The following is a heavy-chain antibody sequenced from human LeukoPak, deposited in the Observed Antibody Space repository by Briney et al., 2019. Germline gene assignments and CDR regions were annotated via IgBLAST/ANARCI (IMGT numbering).Heavy chain of an antibody. Sequence: GRSLRLSCAASGFTFDDYAMHWVRQAPGKCLEWVSGISWNSGSIGYADSVKGRFTISRDNAKNSLYLQMNSLRAEDTALYYCAKDISYYYDSSGYYPHWGQGTLVTVSS. CDR1: GFTFDDYA. D-gene: IGHD3-22*01. CDR2: ISWNSGSI. J-gene: IGHJ4*02. V-gene: IGHV3-9*01. CDR3: AKDISYYYDSSGYYPH.